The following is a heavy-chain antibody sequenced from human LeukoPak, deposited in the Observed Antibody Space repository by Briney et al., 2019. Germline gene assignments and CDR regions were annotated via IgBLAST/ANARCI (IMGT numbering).Heavy chain of an antibody. J-gene: IGHJ4*02. V-gene: IGHV3-7*01. CDR2: IKQDGSEK. Sequence: PGGSLRLSCAASRFTFSTYWMSWVRQAPGKGREWVANIKQDGSEKYYVHSVKGRFTISRDNAKNSLYLQLNSLRAEDKAVYYCAREADDGVYYFDCWGQGTLVTVSS. D-gene: IGHD5-24*01. CDR1: RFTFSTYW. CDR3: AREADDGVYYFDC.